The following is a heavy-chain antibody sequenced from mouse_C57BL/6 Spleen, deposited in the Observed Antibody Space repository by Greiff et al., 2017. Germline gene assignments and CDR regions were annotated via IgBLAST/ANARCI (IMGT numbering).Heavy chain of an antibody. CDR2: IHPNSGST. J-gene: IGHJ2*01. D-gene: IGHD2-5*01. CDR1: GYTFTSYW. Sequence: QVQLQQPGAELVKPGASVKLSCKASGYTFTSYWMHWVKQRPGQGLEWIGMIHPNSGSTNYNEKFKSKATLTVDKSSSTAYMQLSSLTSEDSAVYYCASYYSNYCFDYWGQGTTLTVSS. V-gene: IGHV1-64*01. CDR3: ASYYSNYCFDY.